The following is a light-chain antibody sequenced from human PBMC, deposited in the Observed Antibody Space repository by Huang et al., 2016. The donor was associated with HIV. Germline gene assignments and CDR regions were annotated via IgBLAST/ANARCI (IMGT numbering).Light chain of an antibody. V-gene: IGKV3-20*01. CDR2: GTS. CDR3: QQYGSSYT. J-gene: IGKJ2*01. Sequence: EIVLTQSPGTLSLSPGERATLSCRASQSVSSSYLAWYRQRPGQAPRLVIYGTSNRATGLPDMFSGSGSGTDFTLTISRLEPEDFAVYYCQQYGSSYTFGQGTKL. CDR1: QSVSSSY.